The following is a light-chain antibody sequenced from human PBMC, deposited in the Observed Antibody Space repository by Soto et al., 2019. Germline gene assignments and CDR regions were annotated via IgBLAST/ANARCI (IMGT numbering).Light chain of an antibody. CDR3: SSYRRNRDVV. V-gene: IGLV2-14*01. Sequence: QSALTQPASVSGSPGQSITISCTGTSSDVGGYKFVSWYQQHPGKAPKLMIYEVSNRPSGVSSRFSGSKSGNTASLTISGLQAEDEGDYYCSSYRRNRDVVFGGGTKVTVL. CDR1: SSDVGGYKF. CDR2: EVS. J-gene: IGLJ3*02.